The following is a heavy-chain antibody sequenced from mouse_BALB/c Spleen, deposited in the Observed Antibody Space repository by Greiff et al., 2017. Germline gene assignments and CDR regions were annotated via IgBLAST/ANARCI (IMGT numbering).Heavy chain of an antibody. Sequence: DVMLVESGGGLVKPGGSLKLSCAASGFAFSSYDMSWVRQTPEKRLEWVAYISSGGGSTYYPDTVKGRFTISRDNAKNTLYLQMSSLKSEDTAMYYCAREGNYGGFDYWGQGTTLTVSS. D-gene: IGHD2-1*01. CDR3: AREGNYGGFDY. CDR2: ISSGGGST. J-gene: IGHJ2*01. CDR1: GFAFSSYD. V-gene: IGHV5-12-1*01.